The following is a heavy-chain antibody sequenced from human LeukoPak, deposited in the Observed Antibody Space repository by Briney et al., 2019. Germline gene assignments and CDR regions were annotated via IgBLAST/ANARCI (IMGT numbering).Heavy chain of an antibody. Sequence: PSETLSLTCSVSSGSISNSNFFWGWIRQPPGKGLEWIGSIYYSGSTYYNPSLKSRVTISVDASKNQFSLKLSSVTAADTAVYYCARGVTTVTLDWYFDLWGRGTLVTVSS. J-gene: IGHJ2*01. CDR1: SGSISNSNFF. V-gene: IGHV4-39*07. CDR2: IYYSGST. D-gene: IGHD4-17*01. CDR3: ARGVTTVTLDWYFDL.